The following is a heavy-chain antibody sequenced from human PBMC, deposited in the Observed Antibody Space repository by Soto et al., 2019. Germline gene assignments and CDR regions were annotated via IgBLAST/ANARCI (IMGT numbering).Heavy chain of an antibody. Sequence: GGSLRLSCAASGFNFNNYAMHWVRQAPGKGLEWVAVVTFDVSRTYYADSVKGRFTISRDNAKNSLYLQMNSLRAEDTAVYYCERDLTTGWFDPWGQGTLVTVSS. D-gene: IGHD3-9*01. CDR3: ERDLTTGWFDP. V-gene: IGHV3-30*03. CDR1: GFNFNNYA. CDR2: VTFDVSRT. J-gene: IGHJ5*02.